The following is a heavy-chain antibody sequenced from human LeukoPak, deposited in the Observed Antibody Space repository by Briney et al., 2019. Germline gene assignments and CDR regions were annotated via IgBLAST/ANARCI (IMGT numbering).Heavy chain of an antibody. Sequence: GASVKVSCKASGYTFTDYYMHRVRQAPGQGLEWMGWINPKSRATNYAQNFQGRVTLTRDTSISTAYMELSSLRSDDTAVYYCARGVDTAVIPYYYYYMDVWGIGTTVTVSS. CDR2: INPKSRAT. J-gene: IGHJ6*03. D-gene: IGHD5-18*01. CDR1: GYTFTDYY. CDR3: ARGVDTAVIPYYYYYMDV. V-gene: IGHV1-2*02.